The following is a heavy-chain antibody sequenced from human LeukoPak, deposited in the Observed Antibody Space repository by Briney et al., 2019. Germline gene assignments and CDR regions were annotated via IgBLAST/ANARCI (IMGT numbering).Heavy chain of an antibody. J-gene: IGHJ3*02. CDR2: IYHTGTT. CDR1: GGSISSYY. D-gene: IGHD3-10*01. CDR3: ARQVGESDAFDI. Sequence: SETLSLTCTVSGGSISSYYWSWIRQPPGKGLEWIGYIYHTGTTNYNPSLKSRVTMAVNRSKNQFSLKLTSVTAADTAVYFCARQVGESDAFDIWGQGTMVTVSS. V-gene: IGHV4-59*08.